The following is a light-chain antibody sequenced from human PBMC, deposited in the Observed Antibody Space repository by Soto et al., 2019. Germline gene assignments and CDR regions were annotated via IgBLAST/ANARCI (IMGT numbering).Light chain of an antibody. CDR3: QQFRSYPLT. CDR1: QPVRNNY. CDR2: DAS. J-gene: IGKJ4*01. Sequence: EFVLTQSPGTLSLSPGERATLSCRASQPVRNNYLAWYQQKPGQAPRLLIYDASSRATGIPDRFRGGGSGTDFTLTISRLEPEDFAVYYCQQFRSYPLTFGGGTKVEIK. V-gene: IGKV3-20*01.